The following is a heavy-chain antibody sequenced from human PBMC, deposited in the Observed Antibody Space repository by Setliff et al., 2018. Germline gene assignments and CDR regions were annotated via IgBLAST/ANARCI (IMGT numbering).Heavy chain of an antibody. CDR2: ISVYNGDT. D-gene: IGHD5-18*01. CDR3: ARAPSVELVTIRTNSWFTY. Sequence: ASVKVSCKASGYTFRNYAFAWVRQAPGQGLEWVGWISVYNGDTNYAQKFQGRVTLTTDTSTSTAYMELRSLTSDDSAFYYCARAPSVELVTIRTNSWFTYWGQGTLVAVSS. V-gene: IGHV1-18*01. CDR1: GYTFRNYA. J-gene: IGHJ4*02.